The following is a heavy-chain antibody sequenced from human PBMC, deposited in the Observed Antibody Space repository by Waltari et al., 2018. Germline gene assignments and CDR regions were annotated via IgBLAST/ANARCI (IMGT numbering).Heavy chain of an antibody. D-gene: IGHD6-13*01. J-gene: IGHJ4*02. CDR3: ARYPSLNLYSSSYSDY. CDR1: GFTFSSYG. Sequence: VQLVESGGGLVQPGGSLRLSCAASGFTFSSYGMHWVRQAPGKGLEWVAVISYAGSKKYYADSMKDRFTISRYNSNNMRYLQMNNLKLEDTTVYYCARYPSLNLYSSSYSDYWGQGVLVTVSS. CDR2: ISYAGSKK. V-gene: IGHV3-30*03.